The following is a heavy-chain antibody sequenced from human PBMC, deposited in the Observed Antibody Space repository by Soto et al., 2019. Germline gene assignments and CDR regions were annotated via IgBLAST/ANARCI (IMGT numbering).Heavy chain of an antibody. J-gene: IGHJ4*02. Sequence: EVQLLESGGGLVQPGGSLRLSCAASGFTFGSSTMSWVRQALGKGLEWVAGIGGSGISTYYADSVKGRFTISRDNSKNTLYVQMHTLRAEDTAIYYCAKGRRPSGWLLDYWGQGTLVTVSS. D-gene: IGHD6-19*01. CDR2: IGGSGIST. V-gene: IGHV3-23*01. CDR3: AKGRRPSGWLLDY. CDR1: GFTFGSST.